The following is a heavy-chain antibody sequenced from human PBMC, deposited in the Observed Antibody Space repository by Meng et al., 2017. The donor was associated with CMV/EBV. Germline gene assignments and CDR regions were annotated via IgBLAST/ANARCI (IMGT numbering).Heavy chain of an antibody. V-gene: IGHV3-30-3*01. J-gene: IGHJ4*02. CDR1: AFTFSSYA. CDR2: ISYDGSNK. CDR3: AREDACY. Sequence: GRRGESGGGVVQPGRSLRLSCAASAFTFSSYAMPWVRQAPGKGLEWVAVISYDGSNKYYADSVKGRFTISRDNSKNTLYLQMNSLRAEDTAVYYCAREDACYWGQGTLVTVSS.